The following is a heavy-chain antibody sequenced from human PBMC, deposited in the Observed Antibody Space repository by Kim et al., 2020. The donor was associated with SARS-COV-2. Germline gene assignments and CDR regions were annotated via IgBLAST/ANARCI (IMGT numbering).Heavy chain of an antibody. J-gene: IGHJ5*02. CDR2: IYYSGST. CDR1: GGSISSYY. V-gene: IGHV4-59*01. CDR3: ARDRWFDP. Sequence: SETLSLTCTVSGGSISSYYWSWIRQPPGKGLEWIGYIYYSGSTNYNPSLKSRVTISVDTSKNQLSLKLRSVTAADTAIYYCARDRWFDPWGQGTLVTVSS.